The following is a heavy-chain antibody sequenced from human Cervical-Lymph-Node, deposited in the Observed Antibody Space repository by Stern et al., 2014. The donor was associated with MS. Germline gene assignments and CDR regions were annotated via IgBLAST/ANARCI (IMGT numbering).Heavy chain of an antibody. D-gene: IGHD3-3*01. J-gene: IGHJ6*02. V-gene: IGHV1-24*01. Sequence: VQLVQSGAEVTKPGASVKVSCQVSGYTLTEFSMHWVRQATGKGLEWMGGFDPEDGETIYAQQFQGRVTMTADSFTDTVSMWLSSLISEDTAVYYCATDRDDFRSGYSAPTKGCGLDVWGHGTTVTVPS. CDR3: ATDRDDFRSGYSAPTKGCGLDV. CDR1: GYTLTEFS. CDR2: FDPEDGET.